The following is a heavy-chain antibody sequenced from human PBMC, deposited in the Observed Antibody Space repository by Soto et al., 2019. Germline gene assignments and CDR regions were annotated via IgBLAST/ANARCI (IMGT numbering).Heavy chain of an antibody. CDR3: ARGHDPYCSGGSCYPADY. Sequence: GASVKVSCKASGYTFTSYYMHWVRQAPGQGLEWMGIINPSGGSTSYAQKFQGRVTMTRDTSTSTVYMELSSLRSEDTAVYYCARGHDPYCSGGSCYPADYWGQGTLVTVS. D-gene: IGHD2-15*01. V-gene: IGHV1-46*03. CDR1: GYTFTSYY. J-gene: IGHJ4*02. CDR2: INPSGGST.